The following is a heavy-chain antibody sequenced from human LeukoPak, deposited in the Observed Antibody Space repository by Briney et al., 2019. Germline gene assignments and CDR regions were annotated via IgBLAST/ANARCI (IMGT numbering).Heavy chain of an antibody. Sequence: ASVKVSCKASGYTFTTYDINWVRQAIGQGLEWMGWMNPNSGNTGYAQKFHGRVSMTRDTSTSTAYMELSSLTSEDTAVYYCARSPGYSSSWYGFDPWGQGTLVTVSS. D-gene: IGHD6-13*01. CDR1: GYTFTTYD. CDR3: ARSPGYSSSWYGFDP. V-gene: IGHV1-8*01. CDR2: MNPNSGNT. J-gene: IGHJ5*02.